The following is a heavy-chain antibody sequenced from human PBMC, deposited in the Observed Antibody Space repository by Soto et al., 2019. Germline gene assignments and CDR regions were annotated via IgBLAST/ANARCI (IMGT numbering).Heavy chain of an antibody. V-gene: IGHV4-31*03. Sequence: SETLSLTCTVSGGSISSGGYYWSWIRQDPGKGLEWIGYIYYSGSTYYNPSLKSRVIISVDTSKNQFSLKLSSVTAADTAVYYCARDYCSSTSCYGIDYWGQGTLVTVSS. CDR3: ARDYCSSTSCYGIDY. CDR2: IYYSGST. CDR1: GGSISSGGYY. D-gene: IGHD2-2*01. J-gene: IGHJ4*02.